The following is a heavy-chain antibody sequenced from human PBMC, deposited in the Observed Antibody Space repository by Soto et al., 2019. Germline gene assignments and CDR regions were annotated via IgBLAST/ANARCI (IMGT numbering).Heavy chain of an antibody. CDR1: GGSISSYY. D-gene: IGHD6-13*01. V-gene: IGHV4-59*01. CDR3: ARAHSYSSSWYYYYYGMDV. Sequence: PSETLSLTCTVSGGSISSYYWSWIRQPPGKGLEWIGYIYYSGSTNYNPSLKSRVTISVDTSKNQFSLKLSSVTAADTAVYYCARAHSYSSSWYYYYYGMDVWGQGTTVTVS. J-gene: IGHJ6*02. CDR2: IYYSGST.